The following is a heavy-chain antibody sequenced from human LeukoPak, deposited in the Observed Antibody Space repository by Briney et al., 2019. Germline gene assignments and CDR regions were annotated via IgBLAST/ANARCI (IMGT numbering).Heavy chain of an antibody. D-gene: IGHD5-12*01. V-gene: IGHV3-23*01. CDR1: GFIFKNNA. Sequence: GGSLRLSCAASGFIFKNNAMSWVRQAPGKGPEWLSFITGSGDNTYYADSVKGRFSISRDNSESTLYLQMNSLRVEDTAVYYCAKDRYAGRYWGQGILVTVSS. CDR3: AKDRYAGRY. CDR2: ITGSGDNT. J-gene: IGHJ4*02.